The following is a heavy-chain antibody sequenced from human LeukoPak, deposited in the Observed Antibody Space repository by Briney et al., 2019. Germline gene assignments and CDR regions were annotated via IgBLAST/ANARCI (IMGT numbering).Heavy chain of an antibody. D-gene: IGHD6-13*01. J-gene: IGHJ4*02. CDR3: AKDGSSSWSPLNFDY. CDR1: GFTLTSYG. V-gene: IGHV3-23*01. Sequence: GGSLRLSCAASGFTLTSYGMSCVSLAPGKGLEWLSVISGGGSSAYSADAVQGRFTVSRDNSKNTLYLQMNSLRAEDTAVYYCAKDGSSSWSPLNFDYWGRGTLVTVSS. CDR2: ISGGGSSA.